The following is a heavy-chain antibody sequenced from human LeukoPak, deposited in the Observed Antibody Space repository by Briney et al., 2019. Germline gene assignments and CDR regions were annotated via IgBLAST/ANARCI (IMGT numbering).Heavy chain of an antibody. V-gene: IGHV3-23*01. CDR3: AKDGGGYSSSWYFDY. Sequence: GGSLRLSCTASGFTLSSYAMSWVRQAPGKGLEWVSVISGSGGSTYYADSVKGRFTISRDNSKNTLSLQMNSLRAEDTAIYYCAKDGGGYSSSWYFDYWGQGTLVTVSS. J-gene: IGHJ4*02. D-gene: IGHD6-13*01. CDR1: GFTLSSYA. CDR2: ISGSGGST.